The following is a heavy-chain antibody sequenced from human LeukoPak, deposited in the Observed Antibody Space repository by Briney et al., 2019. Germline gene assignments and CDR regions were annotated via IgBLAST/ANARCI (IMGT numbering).Heavy chain of an antibody. J-gene: IGHJ6*03. D-gene: IGHD3-22*01. Sequence: GGSLRLSCAASGFTFSNAWMSWVRQAPGEGLEWVGRIKSKTDGGTTDYAAPVKGRFTISRDDSKNTLYLQMNSLKTEDTAVYYCTTRARGNYYDSSGYLVPYYYYYYMDVWGKGTTVTVSS. CDR3: TTRARGNYYDSSGYLVPYYYYYYMDV. CDR2: IKSKTDGGTT. V-gene: IGHV3-15*01. CDR1: GFTFSNAW.